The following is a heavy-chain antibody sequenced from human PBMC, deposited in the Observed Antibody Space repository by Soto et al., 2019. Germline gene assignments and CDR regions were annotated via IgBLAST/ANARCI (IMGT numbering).Heavy chain of an antibody. CDR2: MNPNSGNT. CDR3: ARANILTGYLGLGY. J-gene: IGHJ4*02. CDR1: GYTFTSYD. D-gene: IGHD3-9*01. V-gene: IGHV1-8*01. Sequence: ASVKVSCKASGYTFTSYDINWVRQATGQGLEWMGWMNPNSGNTAYAQKFQGRVTMTRNTSISTAYMELSSLRSEDTAVYYCARANILTGYLGLGYWGQGTLVTVSS.